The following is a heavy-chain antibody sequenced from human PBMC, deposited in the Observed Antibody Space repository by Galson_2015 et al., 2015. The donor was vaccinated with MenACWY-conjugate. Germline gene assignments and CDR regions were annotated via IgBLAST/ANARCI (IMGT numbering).Heavy chain of an antibody. CDR3: ARQGTVGATNFDF. V-gene: IGHV3-30*04. D-gene: IGHD1-26*01. Sequence: SLRLSCAASGFSFSAYAMHWLRQAPGKGLEWVAVIAFDSSNKYYAVSVRGRFTISRDNSKNTLHLQMNSLRPEDTAVYYCARQGTVGATNFDFWGQGTLVTVSS. J-gene: IGHJ4*02. CDR1: GFSFSAYA. CDR2: IAFDSSNK.